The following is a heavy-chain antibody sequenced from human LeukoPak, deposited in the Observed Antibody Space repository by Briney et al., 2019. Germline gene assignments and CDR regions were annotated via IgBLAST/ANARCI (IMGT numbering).Heavy chain of an antibody. J-gene: IGHJ4*02. Sequence: GGSLRLSCAASGFSLSNNWMTWVRQAPGKGLEWVSAISGSGGSTYYADSVKGRFTISRDNSKNTLYLQMNSLRAEDTAVYYCAKVGGSYFNMFDYWGQGTLVTVSS. V-gene: IGHV3-23*01. CDR1: GFSLSNNW. CDR3: AKVGGSYFNMFDY. CDR2: ISGSGGST. D-gene: IGHD1-26*01.